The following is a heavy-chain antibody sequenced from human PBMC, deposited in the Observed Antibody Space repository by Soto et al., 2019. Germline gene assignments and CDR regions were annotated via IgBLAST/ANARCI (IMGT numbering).Heavy chain of an antibody. Sequence: SETLSLTCAVYGGSFSGYYWSWIRQPPGKGLEWIGEINHSGSTNYNPSLKSRVTISVDTSKNQFSLKLSSVTAADTAVYYCARKYGGKKWYGSSSWYPVSVHSVAFDIWGQGTMVTVSS. V-gene: IGHV4-34*01. CDR2: INHSGST. CDR1: GGSFSGYY. J-gene: IGHJ3*02. CDR3: ARKYGGKKWYGSSSWYPVSVHSVAFDI. D-gene: IGHD6-13*01.